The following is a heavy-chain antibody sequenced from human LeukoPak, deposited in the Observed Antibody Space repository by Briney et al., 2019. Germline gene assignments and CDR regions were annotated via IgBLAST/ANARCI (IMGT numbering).Heavy chain of an antibody. V-gene: IGHV3-23*01. D-gene: IGHD6-13*01. CDR3: AKDQRYSSSNFDY. CDR2: ISGSGCST. Sequence: GGSMRLSCAASGFTFSSYAMRWVRQAPGKGLEWVSAISGSGCSTYYADSVKGRFTISRDNSKNTLYLQMNSLRAEDTAVYYCAKDQRYSSSNFDYWGQGTLVTVSS. CDR1: GFTFSSYA. J-gene: IGHJ4*02.